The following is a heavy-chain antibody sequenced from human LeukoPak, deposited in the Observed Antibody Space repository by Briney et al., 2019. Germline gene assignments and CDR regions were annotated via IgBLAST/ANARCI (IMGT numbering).Heavy chain of an antibody. V-gene: IGHV3-33*06. D-gene: IGHD7-27*01. CDR1: GFTFSSYG. CDR3: AKVQLGIGVDY. Sequence: PGRSLRLSCAASGFTFSSYGMHWVRQAPGKGLEWVAVIWYDGSTKYYVDSVKGRFTISKDNSKNTLYLQMNSLRAEDTAVYYCAKVQLGIGVDYWGQGTLVTVSS. CDR2: IWYDGSTK. J-gene: IGHJ4*02.